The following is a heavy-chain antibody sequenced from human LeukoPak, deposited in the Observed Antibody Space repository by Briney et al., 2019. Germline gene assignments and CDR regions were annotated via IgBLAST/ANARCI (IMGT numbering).Heavy chain of an antibody. CDR2: IYYSGST. J-gene: IGHJ5*02. D-gene: IGHD2-2*03. V-gene: IGHV4-39*07. CDR1: GGSISSSSYY. Sequence: SETLSLTCTVSGGSISSSSYYWGWIRQPPGKGLEWIGSIYYSGSTYYNPSLKSRVTISVNTSKNQFSLKLSSVTAADTAVYYCAKVDISNWFDPWGQGTLVTVSS. CDR3: AKVDISNWFDP.